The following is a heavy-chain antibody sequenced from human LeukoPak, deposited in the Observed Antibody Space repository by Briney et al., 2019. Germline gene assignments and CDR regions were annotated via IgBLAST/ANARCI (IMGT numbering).Heavy chain of an antibody. J-gene: IGHJ4*02. CDR1: GGSICTFN. D-gene: IGHD3-22*01. V-gene: IGHV4-59*01. CDR2: IYYSGST. CDR3: ARGVSVLDDSSGYYYPPLDY. Sequence: PSETLSLTCTFSGGSICTFNWTWIPHPPGKGLEGSGNIYYSGSTNYNPSLQSRINISIDTSRKQFSLKLSSVTAADTAIYYCARGVSVLDDSSGYYYPPLDYWGQGTLVTVSS.